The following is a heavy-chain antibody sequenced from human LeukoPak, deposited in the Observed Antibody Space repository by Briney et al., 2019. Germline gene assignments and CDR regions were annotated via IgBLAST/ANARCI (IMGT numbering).Heavy chain of an antibody. Sequence: PSETLSLTCSVSGGPISSGFYYWAWIRQPPGKGLEWIGSIYYSGITYYNPYRKSPITVAVNTARNQFYLKARAGAAGAAADDCCARDSVIAAARFDYWGQGTLVTVSS. CDR1: GGPISSGFYY. CDR2: IYYSGIT. V-gene: IGHV4-39*07. D-gene: IGHD6-13*01. CDR3: ARDSVIAAARFDY. J-gene: IGHJ4*02.